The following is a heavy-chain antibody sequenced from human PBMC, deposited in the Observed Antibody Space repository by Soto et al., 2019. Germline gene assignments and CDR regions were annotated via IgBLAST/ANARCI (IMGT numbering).Heavy chain of an antibody. CDR2: LSASSTYI. D-gene: IGHD3-22*01. Sequence: EVQLVESGGDVVKAGGSLRLSCVGSGFTFSSYNMHWVRQAPGKGLEWVSSLSASSTYIHYADSVKGRFTISRDNANNSLYLHMNSLRAADTAVYYCARNGNFYDSGGSRDYWGQGTLVTVSS. J-gene: IGHJ4*02. CDR1: GFTFSSYN. CDR3: ARNGNFYDSGGSRDY. V-gene: IGHV3-21*01.